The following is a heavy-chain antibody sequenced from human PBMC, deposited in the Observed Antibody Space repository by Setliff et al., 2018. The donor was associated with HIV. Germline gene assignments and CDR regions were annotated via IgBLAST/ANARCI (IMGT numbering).Heavy chain of an antibody. J-gene: IGHJ6*03. CDR1: SGSISTSSYY. CDR2: IYQTGST. D-gene: IGHD2-8*01. Sequence: SETLSLTCIVSSGSISTSSYYWGWIRQPPGKGLEWIGYIYQTGSTNYSPSLQSRVTMSVETSKNQFSLKLSSVTAADTAVYYCARCMFSLRSRHIIYYMDVWGKGTTVTVSS. V-gene: IGHV4-61*05. CDR3: ARCMFSLRSRHIIYYMDV.